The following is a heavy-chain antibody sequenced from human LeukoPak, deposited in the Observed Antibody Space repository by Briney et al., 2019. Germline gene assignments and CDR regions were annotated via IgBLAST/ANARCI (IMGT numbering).Heavy chain of an antibody. J-gene: IGHJ5*02. Sequence: GGSLRLSCAASGFTFSTYGMHWVRQAPGKGLEWLAVISYDGSNKYYADSVKGRFTISRDNSENTLYLQMNNLRPEDTAVYYCAKASYCSGASCCSYQNWFDPWGQGTLVTVSS. CDR2: ISYDGSNK. D-gene: IGHD2-15*01. CDR1: GFTFSTYG. V-gene: IGHV3-30*18. CDR3: AKASYCSGASCCSYQNWFDP.